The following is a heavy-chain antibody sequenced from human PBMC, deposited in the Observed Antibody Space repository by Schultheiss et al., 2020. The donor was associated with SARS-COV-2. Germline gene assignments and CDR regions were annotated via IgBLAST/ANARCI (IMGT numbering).Heavy chain of an antibody. CDR2: ISGSGGST. CDR3: AKDGRYDSSGYPRGVYFQH. J-gene: IGHJ1*01. D-gene: IGHD3-22*01. V-gene: IGHV3-23*01. CDR1: GFTFSSYA. Sequence: GGSLRLSCAASGFTFSSYAMSWVRQASGKGLEWVSAISGSGGSTYYADSVKGRFTISRDNSKNTLYLQMNSLRAEDTAVYYCAKDGRYDSSGYPRGVYFQHWGQGTLVTVSS.